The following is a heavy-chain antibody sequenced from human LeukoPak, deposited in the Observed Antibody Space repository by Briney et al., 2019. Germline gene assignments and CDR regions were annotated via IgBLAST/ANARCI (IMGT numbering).Heavy chain of an antibody. V-gene: IGHV3-64*04. Sequence: GGSLRLSCSASGFTFSSYAMHWVRQAPGKGPEYVSGICGNGGTPSYADSLKGRFTTSRDNSKNTLYLQMNSLRDEDTAVYYCARTDGMDVWGQGTTVSVSS. CDR1: GFTFSSYA. J-gene: IGHJ6*02. CDR3: ARTDGMDV. CDR2: ICGNGGTP.